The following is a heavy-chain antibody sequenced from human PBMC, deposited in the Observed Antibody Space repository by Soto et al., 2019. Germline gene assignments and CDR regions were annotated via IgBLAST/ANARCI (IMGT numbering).Heavy chain of an antibody. CDR2: IWNDGTTT. V-gene: IGHV3-33*01. Sequence: LVESGGGVAQPGRSLRLSCATSGFSFSPSGMHWVRQAPGKGLEWLAIIWNDGTTTYYADSVKGRFTISRDNSKNTLYLPLNSLRDEATAVYYGARDGSHYDVDYWGQGTLVTVSS. J-gene: IGHJ4*02. D-gene: IGHD4-4*01. CDR3: ARDGSHYDVDY. CDR1: GFSFSPSG.